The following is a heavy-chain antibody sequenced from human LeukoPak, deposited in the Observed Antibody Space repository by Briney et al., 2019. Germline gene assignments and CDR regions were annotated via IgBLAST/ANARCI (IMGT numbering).Heavy chain of an antibody. J-gene: IGHJ4*02. V-gene: IGHV4-59*01. Sequence: SETLSLSCTVSGGSISSYYWSWIRQPPGKGLEWIGYIYYSGSTNYNPSLKSRVTISIDTSKNQFSLNLSSVTAADTAVYYCARGASGYSYGWGQGTLVTVSS. CDR3: ARGASGYSYG. CDR1: GGSISSYY. D-gene: IGHD5-18*01. CDR2: IYYSGST.